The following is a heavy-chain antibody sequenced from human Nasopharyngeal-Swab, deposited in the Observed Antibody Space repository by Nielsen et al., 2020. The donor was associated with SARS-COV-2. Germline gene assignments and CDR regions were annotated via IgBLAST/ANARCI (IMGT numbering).Heavy chain of an antibody. V-gene: IGHV4-34*01. Sequence: SETLSLTCAVDGWSFSGYYWSWIRQPPGKGLEWIGEINHSGGTRYNPSLKSRVIISVDTSKNQLSLKLTSLTAADTAMYYCARGSYSASSDGEKYYYHGMDVWGQGTTVTVSS. D-gene: IGHD6-6*01. CDR3: ARGSYSASSDGEKYYYHGMDV. J-gene: IGHJ6*02. CDR1: GWSFSGYY. CDR2: INHSGGT.